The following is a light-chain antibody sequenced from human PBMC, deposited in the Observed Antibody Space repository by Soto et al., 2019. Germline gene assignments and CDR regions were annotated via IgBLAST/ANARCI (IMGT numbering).Light chain of an antibody. Sequence: AVQMTQSPSSLSASVGDRVTITCRASQDVRNELGWYQQKPGQAPKLLIYAISTLQSGVPSRFSGCGSGTHFTLTISSLHPEDSATYYCLQDATYPYTFGQGTNLEIK. J-gene: IGKJ2*01. CDR1: QDVRNE. CDR2: AIS. CDR3: LQDATYPYT. V-gene: IGKV1-6*01.